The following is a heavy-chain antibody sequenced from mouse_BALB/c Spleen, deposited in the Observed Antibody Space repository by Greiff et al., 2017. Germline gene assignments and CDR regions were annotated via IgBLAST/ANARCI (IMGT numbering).Heavy chain of an antibody. Sequence: QVHVKQSGAELAKPGASVKMSCKASGYTFTSYWMHWVKQRPGQGLEWIGYINPSTGYTEYNQKFKDKATLTADKSSSTAYMQLSSLTSEDSAVYYCARSPIYREYFDVWGAGTTVTVSS. CDR2: INPSTGYT. J-gene: IGHJ1*01. V-gene: IGHV1-7*01. D-gene: IGHD1-3*01. CDR3: ARSPIYREYFDV. CDR1: GYTFTSYW.